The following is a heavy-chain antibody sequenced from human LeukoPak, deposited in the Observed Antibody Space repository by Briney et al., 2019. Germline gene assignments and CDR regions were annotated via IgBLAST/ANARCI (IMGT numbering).Heavy chain of an antibody. D-gene: IGHD3-10*01. CDR2: IYPGDSDT. J-gene: IGHJ5*02. V-gene: IGHV5-51*01. Sequence: GESLKISCKGSGYSFTSYWIGWVRQVPGKGLEWMGIIYPGDSDTRYSPSFQGQVTISADKSISTAYLQWSSLKASDTAMYYCARHTRAERFGELLLSFSWFDPWGQGTLVTVSS. CDR3: ARHTRAERFGELLLSFSWFDP. CDR1: GYSFTSYW.